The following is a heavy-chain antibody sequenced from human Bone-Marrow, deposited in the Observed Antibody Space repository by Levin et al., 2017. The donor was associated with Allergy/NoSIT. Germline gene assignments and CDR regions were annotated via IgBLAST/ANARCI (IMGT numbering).Heavy chain of an antibody. CDR2: ITPLYEIT. V-gene: IGHV1-69*13. Sequence: GASVKVSCRASGDTFRRYAINWVRQAPGQGLEWMGKITPLYEITTYSEKFQGRLTITADDSTSTAYMELTSLRSEDTALYYCAREVLYLGLGSYFRGYFDDWGQGTLVTVSS. CDR1: GDTFRRYA. CDR3: AREVLYLGLGSYFRGYFDD. D-gene: IGHD3-10*01. J-gene: IGHJ4*02.